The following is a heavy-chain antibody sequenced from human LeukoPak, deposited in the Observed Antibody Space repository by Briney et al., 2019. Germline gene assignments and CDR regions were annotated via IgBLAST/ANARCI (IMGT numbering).Heavy chain of an antibody. D-gene: IGHD1-26*01. CDR3: AILGGSYAAYYFDY. CDR1: GGSISSHY. CDR2: IYYSGST. J-gene: IGHJ4*02. V-gene: IGHV4-59*11. Sequence: SETLSLTCTVSGGSISSHYWSWIRQPPGKGLEWIGYIYYSGSTNYNPSLKSRVTISVDTSKNQFSLKLSSATAADTAVYYCAILGGSYAAYYFDYWGQGTLVTVSS.